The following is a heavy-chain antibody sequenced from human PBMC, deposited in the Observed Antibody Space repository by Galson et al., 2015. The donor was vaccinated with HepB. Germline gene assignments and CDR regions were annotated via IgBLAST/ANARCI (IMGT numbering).Heavy chain of an antibody. J-gene: IGHJ4*02. CDR1: GFTFTGYA. Sequence: SLRLSCAASGFTFTGYAMNWVRQPPGRGLEWISSISSGGSYIYYEDYVKGRVTISRDNARNSLFLQLNSLRAEDTAVYYCTRGFPYYNNELNDYWGQGTLVTVSS. V-gene: IGHV3-21*01. D-gene: IGHD3-22*01. CDR2: ISSGGSYI. CDR3: TRGFPYYNNELNDY.